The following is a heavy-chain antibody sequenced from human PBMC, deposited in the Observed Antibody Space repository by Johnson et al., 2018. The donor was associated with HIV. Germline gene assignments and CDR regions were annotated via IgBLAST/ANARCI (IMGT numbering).Heavy chain of an antibody. D-gene: IGHD6-13*01. J-gene: IGHJ3*02. CDR3: ARSYSSSWFDAFDI. CDR2: ISYDGSNK. V-gene: IGHV3-30*04. CDR1: GFTFSSYA. Sequence: QVQLVESGGGLVKPGRSLRLSCAASGFTFSSYAMHWVRQAPGKGLEWVAVISYDGSNKYYADSVKGRFTISRDNSKNTLYLQMNSLRAEDTAVYYCARSYSSSWFDAFDIWGQGTMVTVSS.